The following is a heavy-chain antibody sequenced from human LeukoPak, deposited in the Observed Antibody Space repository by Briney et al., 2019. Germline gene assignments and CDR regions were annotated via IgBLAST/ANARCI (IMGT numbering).Heavy chain of an antibody. CDR2: LSHNGLN. V-gene: IGHV4-39*01. J-gene: IGHJ4*02. CDR1: GGSVTSDSYS. Sequence: SETLSLTCTVSGGSVTSDSYSWGWIRQPPGKGLQWIVTLSHNGLNYYNPSLKSRVAMPVDTSQNQFSLRLSSLTAADTAVYYCARLRGGIQLWGDWGQGTLVTVSS. D-gene: IGHD5-18*01. CDR3: ARLRGGIQLWGD.